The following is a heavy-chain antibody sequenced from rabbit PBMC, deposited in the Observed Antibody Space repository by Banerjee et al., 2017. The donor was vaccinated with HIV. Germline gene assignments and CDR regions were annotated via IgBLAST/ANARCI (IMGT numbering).Heavy chain of an antibody. Sequence: QSLEESGGDLVKPGASLTLTCTASGFTLSSYWMCWVRQAPGKGLEWIACIYAGSSGNTYYASWVNGRFTISKTSSTTVTLQLNSLTVADTATYFCASFHAGGSPPYYFHFRGQGTLVTVS. CDR3: ASFHAGGSPPYYFHF. CDR1: GFTLSSYW. CDR2: IYAGSSGNT. J-gene: IGHJ4*01. D-gene: IGHD8-1*01. V-gene: IGHV1S40*01.